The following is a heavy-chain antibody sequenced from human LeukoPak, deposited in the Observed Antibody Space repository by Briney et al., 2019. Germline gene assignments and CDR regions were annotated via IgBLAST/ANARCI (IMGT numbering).Heavy chain of an antibody. D-gene: IGHD6-13*01. CDR3: ARARAAAGLVYFDY. J-gene: IGHJ4*02. Sequence: GGSLRLSCAASGFTFSDYYMSWIRQAPGKGPEWVSYISSSSSYTNYADSVKGRFTISRDNAKNSLYLQMNSLRAEDTAVYYCARARAAAGLVYFDYWGQGTLVTVSS. CDR1: GFTFSDYY. V-gene: IGHV3-11*06. CDR2: ISSSSSYT.